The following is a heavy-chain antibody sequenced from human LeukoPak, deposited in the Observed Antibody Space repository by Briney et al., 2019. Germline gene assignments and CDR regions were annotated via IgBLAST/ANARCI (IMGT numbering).Heavy chain of an antibody. V-gene: IGHV3-21*01. Sequence: PGGSLRLSCAASGFIFDDYAMYWVRQVPGKGLEWVSSISSSSSYIYYADSVKGRFTISRDNAKNSLYLQMNSLRAEDTAVYYCARDAYCGGDCYGAFDVWGQGTMVTVSS. D-gene: IGHD2-21*01. J-gene: IGHJ3*01. CDR3: ARDAYCGGDCYGAFDV. CDR1: GFIFDDYA. CDR2: ISSSSSYI.